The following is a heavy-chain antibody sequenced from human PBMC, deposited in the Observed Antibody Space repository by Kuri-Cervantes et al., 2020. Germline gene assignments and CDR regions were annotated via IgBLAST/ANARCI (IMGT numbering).Heavy chain of an antibody. D-gene: IGHD3-10*01. V-gene: IGHV3-11*04. CDR3: ASLKMIRGVIGS. CDR1: GFTFSDYY. J-gene: IGHJ5*02. Sequence: LSLTCAASGFTFSDYYMSWIRQAPGKGLEWVSYISSSGSTIYYADSVKGRFTISRDNAKNSLYLQMNSLTAEDTAVYYCASLKMIRGVIGSWGQGTVVTVSS. CDR2: ISSSGSTI.